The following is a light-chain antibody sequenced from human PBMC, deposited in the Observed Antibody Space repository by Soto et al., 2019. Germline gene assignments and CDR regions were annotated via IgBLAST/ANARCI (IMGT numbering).Light chain of an antibody. J-gene: IGKJ1*01. Sequence: EIVLTQSPGTLSLSPGERATXSCRASQSVSSSYLAWYQQKLGQAPRLLIYVASSRATGIPDRFSGSGSGTDFTLIIICLDPKDLAVYYCQQYGSAPRTVGQGTKVEIK. CDR2: VAS. CDR3: QQYGSAPRT. CDR1: QSVSSSY. V-gene: IGKV3-20*01.